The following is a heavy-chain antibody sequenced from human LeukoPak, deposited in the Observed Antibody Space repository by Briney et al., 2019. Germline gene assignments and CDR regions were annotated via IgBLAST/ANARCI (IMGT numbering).Heavy chain of an antibody. Sequence: SETLSLTCTVSGGSISSGSSFWTWIRQPAGKGLEWIGRIYTGGSTNYNPSLKSRVTISVDTSKNQFSLKLSSVTAADTAVYYCARSITMVRGVITFDYWGQGTLVTVSS. D-gene: IGHD3-10*01. V-gene: IGHV4-61*02. CDR1: GGSISSGSSF. CDR2: IYTGGST. CDR3: ARSITMVRGVITFDY. J-gene: IGHJ4*02.